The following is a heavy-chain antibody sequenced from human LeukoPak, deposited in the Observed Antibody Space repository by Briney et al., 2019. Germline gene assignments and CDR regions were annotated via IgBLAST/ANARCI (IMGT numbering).Heavy chain of an antibody. CDR2: IYSGGST. J-gene: IGHJ3*02. D-gene: IGHD3-22*01. Sequence: GGSLRLSCAASGFIFSTYAMTWVRQAPGKGLEWVSVIYSGGSTYYADSVKGRFTISRDNSKNTLYLQMNSLRAEDTAVYYCAREIVVVPYDAFDIWGQGTMVTVSS. V-gene: IGHV3-66*02. CDR1: GFIFSTYA. CDR3: AREIVVVPYDAFDI.